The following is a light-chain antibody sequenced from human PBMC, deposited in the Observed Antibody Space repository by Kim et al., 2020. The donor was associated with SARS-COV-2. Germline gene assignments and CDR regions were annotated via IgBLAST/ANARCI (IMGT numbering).Light chain of an antibody. Sequence: EIVVTQSPGTLSLSPGGRATFSCRVSQSVDNRYLAWYQQKPGQGPRLLISGASSRATGISDRFSGSGSRTDFTLTISRLEPEDSAVYYCQQYDISPYNFGQGTKLEI. J-gene: IGKJ2*01. V-gene: IGKV3-20*01. CDR3: QQYDISPYN. CDR1: QSVDNRY. CDR2: GAS.